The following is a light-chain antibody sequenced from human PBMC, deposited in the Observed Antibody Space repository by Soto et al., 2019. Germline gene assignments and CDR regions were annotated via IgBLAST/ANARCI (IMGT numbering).Light chain of an antibody. Sequence: QSVLTQPPSASGTPGRKVTNPCFETPPKVGTYTVDWYQQVPGAAPKLLIYTNTERPSGVPDRFSGSKSGTSASLAISGLQSEDEADYYCAAWDDSLNIPVFGGGTKVTVL. CDR1: PPKVGTYT. CDR3: AAWDDSLNIPV. V-gene: IGLV1-44*01. CDR2: TNT. J-gene: IGLJ2*01.